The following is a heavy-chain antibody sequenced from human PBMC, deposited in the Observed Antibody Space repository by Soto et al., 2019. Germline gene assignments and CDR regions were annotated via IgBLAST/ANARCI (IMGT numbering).Heavy chain of an antibody. V-gene: IGHV3-23*01. CDR1: GFTFSSYA. J-gene: IGHJ6*02. Sequence: RRLSCAASGFTFSSYAMSWVRQAPGKGLEWVSAISGSGGSTYYADSVKGRFTISRDNSKNTLYLQMNSLRAEDTAVYYCAKDLTDGSYSGLYYYYGMDVWGQGTTVTVSS. D-gene: IGHD1-26*01. CDR3: AKDLTDGSYSGLYYYYGMDV. CDR2: ISGSGGST.